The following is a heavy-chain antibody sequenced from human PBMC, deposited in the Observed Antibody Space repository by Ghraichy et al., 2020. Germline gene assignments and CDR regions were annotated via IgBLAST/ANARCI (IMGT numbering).Heavy chain of an antibody. CDR3: AREPFDY. V-gene: IGHV3-53*01. CDR2: IYSGDTT. J-gene: IGHJ4*02. Sequence: GGSLRLSCAVSGFTVNSNYMSWVRQAPGKGLEWVAVIYSGDTTRYADFVKGRFTIFRDTSKNTVYLQMNSLGEEDTAVYCAREPFDYWGQGTHLTVSS. CDR1: GFTVNSNY.